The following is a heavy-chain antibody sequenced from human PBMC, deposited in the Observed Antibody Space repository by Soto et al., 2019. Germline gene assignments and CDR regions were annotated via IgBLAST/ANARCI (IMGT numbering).Heavy chain of an antibody. CDR3: ARSALGGIAVAFTQGAFDI. V-gene: IGHV1-18*01. CDR2: ISAYNGNT. Sequence: QVQLVQSGAEVKKPGASVKVSCKASGYTFTSYGISWVRQAPGQGLEWMGWISAYNGNTNYAQKLQGRVTMTTDTSTSTAYMELRSLRSDDTAVYYCARSALGGIAVAFTQGAFDIWGQGTMVTVSS. J-gene: IGHJ3*02. CDR1: GYTFTSYG. D-gene: IGHD6-19*01.